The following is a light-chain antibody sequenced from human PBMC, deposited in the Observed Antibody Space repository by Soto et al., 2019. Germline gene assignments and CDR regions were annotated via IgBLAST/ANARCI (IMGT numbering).Light chain of an antibody. V-gene: IGLV2-11*01. J-gene: IGLJ1*01. CDR1: SSDVGGYNY. Sequence: QSVLTQPRSVSGSPGQSVTISCTGTSSDVGGYNYVSWYQQHPGKAPKLMIYDVSKRPSGVPDRFSGSKSGNTASLTISGLQAEDEADYYCTSYTTSTTPQIVFGTSTKDTVL. CDR2: DVS. CDR3: TSYTTSTTPQIV.